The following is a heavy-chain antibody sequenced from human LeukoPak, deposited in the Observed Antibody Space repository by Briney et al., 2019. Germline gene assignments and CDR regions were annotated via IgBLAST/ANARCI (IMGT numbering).Heavy chain of an antibody. V-gene: IGHV3-73*01. D-gene: IGHD3-3*01. CDR3: SRQASYDFWTGYLDV. CDR2: IRTETNSFAT. CDR1: GFTFSGSV. J-gene: IGHJ6*04. Sequence: PGGSLRLSCVASGFTFSGSVIRWVRQAPGKGLEWVGRIRTETNSFATTYAASLTGRFIISRDDSKNTAYLQMDSLRTEDTAVYYCSRQASYDFWTGYLDVWGKGTTVVVSS.